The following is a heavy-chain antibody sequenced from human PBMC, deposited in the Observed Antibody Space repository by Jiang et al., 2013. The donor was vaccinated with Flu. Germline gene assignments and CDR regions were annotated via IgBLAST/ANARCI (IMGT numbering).Heavy chain of an antibody. CDR2: INPKSGGA. Sequence: VQLVESGAEVKKPGASARVSCQTSGYTFTDYYLHWVRQAPGQGLEWMGWINPKSGGAKYAQKYQGWVTFTRDTPMRTASMDLRRLTFDDTAFYFCARAESNWAHFDLWGQGTLVIVSS. V-gene: IGHV1-2*04. J-gene: IGHJ4*02. D-gene: IGHD7-27*01. CDR1: GYTFTDYY. CDR3: ARAESNWAHFDL.